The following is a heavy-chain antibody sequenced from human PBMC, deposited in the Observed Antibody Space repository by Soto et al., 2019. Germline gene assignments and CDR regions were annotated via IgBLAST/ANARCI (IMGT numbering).Heavy chain of an antibody. CDR3: ARVFVGGDTAMVTNGY. D-gene: IGHD5-18*01. CDR1: GGTFSSYT. J-gene: IGHJ4*02. CDR2: IIPILGIA. Sequence: GASVKVSCKASGGTFSSYTISWVRQAPGQGLEWMGRIIPILGIANYAQKFRGRVTITADKSTSTAYMELSSLRSEDTAVYYCARVFVGGDTAMVTNGYWGQGTLVTVSS. V-gene: IGHV1-69*02.